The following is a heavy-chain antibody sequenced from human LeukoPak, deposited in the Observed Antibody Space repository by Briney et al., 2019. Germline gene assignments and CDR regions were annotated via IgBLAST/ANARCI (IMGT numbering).Heavy chain of an antibody. D-gene: IGHD3-10*01. J-gene: IGHJ6*02. Sequence: PGGALIRPCAAAGCIFINGWINWVGQPPARGREWGVRIKSKTDGRTTDCDAPVKGRFTVSIDDSKNTLYLQMISLKTEDTAVYYGTTVWGWFGEFIYYYYGMDVWGQGTTVTVSS. CDR2: IKSKTDGRTT. CDR1: GCIFINGW. CDR3: TTVWGWFGEFIYYYYGMDV. V-gene: IGHV3-15*07.